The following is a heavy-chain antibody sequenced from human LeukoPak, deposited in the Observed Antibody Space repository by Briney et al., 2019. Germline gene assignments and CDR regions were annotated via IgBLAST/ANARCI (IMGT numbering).Heavy chain of an antibody. Sequence: ASVKVPCKASGYTFTSYDINWVRQATGQGLEWMGWMNPNSGNTGYAQKFQGRVTMTRNTSISTAYMELSSLRSEDTAVYYCALARAGDNWFDPWGQGTLVTVSS. CDR3: ALARAGDNWFDP. J-gene: IGHJ5*02. D-gene: IGHD1-26*01. CDR2: MNPNSGNT. CDR1: GYTFTSYD. V-gene: IGHV1-8*01.